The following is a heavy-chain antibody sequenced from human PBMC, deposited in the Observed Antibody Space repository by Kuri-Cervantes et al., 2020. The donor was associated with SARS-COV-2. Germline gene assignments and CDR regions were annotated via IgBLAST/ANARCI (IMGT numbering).Heavy chain of an antibody. Sequence: GESLKISCAASGFTFTDYWMSWVRQAPGKGLEWVGNVRPVGNSKGYVDAVKGRFTISRDNAKNSLYLQMDSLSAEDTAVYYCARDDRAGHFDVWGQGTMVTVSS. CDR3: ARDDRAGHFDV. D-gene: IGHD3-10*01. V-gene: IGHV3-7*03. J-gene: IGHJ3*01. CDR1: GFTFTDYW. CDR2: VRPVGNSK.